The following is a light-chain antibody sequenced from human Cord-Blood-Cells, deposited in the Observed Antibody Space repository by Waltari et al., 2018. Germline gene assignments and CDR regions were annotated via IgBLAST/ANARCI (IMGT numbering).Light chain of an antibody. CDR1: SLRSYY. Sequence: SSELTQDPAVSVALGQTVRITCQGDSLRSYYASWYQQKPGQAPVLVIYGKNNRPSGSPDRFSSSSSGNTASLTITGAQAEDEADYYCNSRDSSGNHPFGTGTKVTVL. V-gene: IGLV3-19*01. CDR3: NSRDSSGNHP. CDR2: GKN. J-gene: IGLJ1*01.